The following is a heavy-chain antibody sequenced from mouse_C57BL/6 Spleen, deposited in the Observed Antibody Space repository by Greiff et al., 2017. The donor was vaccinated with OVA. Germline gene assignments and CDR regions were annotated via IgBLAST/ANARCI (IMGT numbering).Heavy chain of an antibody. CDR2: IDPSDSYT. CDR1: GYTFTSYW. J-gene: IGHJ4*01. Sequence: VQLQQPGAELVMPGASVKLSCKASGYTFTSYWMHWVKQRPGQGLEWIGEIDPSDSYTNYNQKFKGKSTLTVDKSSSTAYMQLSSLTSEDSAVYYCAVYYGSTYAMDYWGQGTSVTVSS. V-gene: IGHV1-69*01. CDR3: AVYYGSTYAMDY. D-gene: IGHD1-2*01.